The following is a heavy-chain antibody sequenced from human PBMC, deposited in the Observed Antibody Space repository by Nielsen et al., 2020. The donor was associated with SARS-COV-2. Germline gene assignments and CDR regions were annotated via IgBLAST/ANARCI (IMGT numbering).Heavy chain of an antibody. Sequence: GESLKISCAASGFSLNYNGMHWVRQAPKKGLEWVGFIRSDGNSQYFADSFKGRFTISRDTSQNILILQMKSLRVGDTAVYYCAKDRGFGELSVYYFDSWCQGTLFSVSS. J-gene: IGHJ4*02. V-gene: IGHV3-30*02. CDR2: IRSDGNSQ. CDR1: GFSLNYNG. CDR3: AKDRGFGELSVYYFDS. D-gene: IGHD3-10*01.